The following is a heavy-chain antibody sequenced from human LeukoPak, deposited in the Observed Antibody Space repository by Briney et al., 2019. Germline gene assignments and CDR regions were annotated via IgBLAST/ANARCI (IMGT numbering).Heavy chain of an antibody. CDR1: GFTFSSYW. CDR2: INQDGSEK. V-gene: IGHV3-7*04. Sequence: PGGSLRLSCAGSGFTFSSYWMSWVRQAPGKGLEWVANINQDGSEKYYVDSVKGRFTISRDNAENSLYLQMNSLRAEDTAVYYCARPYSSSEAFDIWGQGTMVTVSS. J-gene: IGHJ3*02. CDR3: ARPYSSSEAFDI. D-gene: IGHD6-13*01.